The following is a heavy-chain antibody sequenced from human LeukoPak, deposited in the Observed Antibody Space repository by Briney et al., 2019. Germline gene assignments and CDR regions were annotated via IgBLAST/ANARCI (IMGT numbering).Heavy chain of an antibody. CDR1: GFTFSSYG. CDR2: ISYDGSNK. J-gene: IGHJ4*02. CDR3: AKDGSGTYSRFDY. V-gene: IGHV3-30*18. D-gene: IGHD3-10*01. Sequence: GGSLRLSCAASGFTFSSYGMHWVREAPGKGLEWVAVISYDGSNKYYADSVKGRFTISRDNSKNTLYLQMNSLRVEDTAVYYCAKDGSGTYSRFDYWGQGTLVTVSS.